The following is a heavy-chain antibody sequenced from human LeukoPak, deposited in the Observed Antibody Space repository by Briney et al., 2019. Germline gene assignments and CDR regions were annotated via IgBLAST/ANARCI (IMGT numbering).Heavy chain of an antibody. CDR1: SGSIGSSSNY. CDR2: VYYSGST. V-gene: IGHV4-39*01. J-gene: IGHJ5*02. CDR3: ARASFNVVFGNWFDP. Sequence: EASETLSLTCTVSSGSIGSSSNYWGWIRQAPGKGLEWIGNVYYSGSTLYNPSLKSRVTISVDTSKNQFSLKLRSVTAADTAIYYCARASFNVVFGNWFDPWGQGTLVTVSS. D-gene: IGHD2-8*01.